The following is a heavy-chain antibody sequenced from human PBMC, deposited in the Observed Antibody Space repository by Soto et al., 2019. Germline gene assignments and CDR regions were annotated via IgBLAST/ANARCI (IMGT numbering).Heavy chain of an antibody. J-gene: IGHJ3*02. D-gene: IGHD2-15*01. CDR1: GFTFSSYS. V-gene: IGHV3-21*04. CDR2: ISSSSSYT. CDR3: AKESSDCSAGSFDI. Sequence: GGSLRLSCAASGFTFSSYSMNWVRQAPGKGLEWVSSISSSSSYTYYADSVKGRFTISRDNAKNTMYLQMNSLRAEDTALYYCAKESSDCSAGSFDIWGQGTLVTVSS.